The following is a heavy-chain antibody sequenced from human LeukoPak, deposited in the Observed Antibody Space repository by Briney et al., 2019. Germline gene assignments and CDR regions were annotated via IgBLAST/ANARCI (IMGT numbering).Heavy chain of an antibody. V-gene: IGHV3-48*02. J-gene: IGHJ6*02. CDR2: ISSSSSTI. D-gene: IGHD3-3*01. Sequence: PGGSLRLSCAASGFTFSSYSMNWVRQAPGKGLEWVSYISSSSSTIYYADSVKGRFTISRDNAKNSLYLQMNSPRDEDTAVYYCAREDFGNYYGMDVWGQGTTVTVSS. CDR3: AREDFGNYYGMDV. CDR1: GFTFSSYS.